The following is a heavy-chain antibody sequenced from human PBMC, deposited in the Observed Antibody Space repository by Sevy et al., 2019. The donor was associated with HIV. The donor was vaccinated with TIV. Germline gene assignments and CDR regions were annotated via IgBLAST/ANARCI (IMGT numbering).Heavy chain of an antibody. Sequence: GGSLRLSCAASVFTFSSYSMNWVRQAPGKGLEWVSYISSSSSTIYYADSVKGRFTISRDNAKNSLYLQMNSLRAEDTAVYYCARLSGYSSSWSYFDYWGQGTLVTVSS. CDR3: ARLSGYSSSWSYFDY. CDR2: ISSSSSTI. V-gene: IGHV3-48*01. D-gene: IGHD6-13*01. CDR1: VFTFSSYS. J-gene: IGHJ4*02.